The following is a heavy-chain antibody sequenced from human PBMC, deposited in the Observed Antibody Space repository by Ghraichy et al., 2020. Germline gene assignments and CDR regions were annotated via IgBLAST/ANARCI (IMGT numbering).Heavy chain of an antibody. CDR1: GDSVSNYNVA. CDR3: ARGRDHGFDI. CDR2: TYRMAS. V-gene: IGHV6-1*01. J-gene: IGHJ3*02. Sequence: SQTLSLTCAISGDSVSNYNVAWNWIRQSPSRGLEWLGRTYRMASQYAESVKSRMTISPDTFKNQFSLQLNSVTPEDTALYYCARGRDHGFDIWGQGTMVTVSS.